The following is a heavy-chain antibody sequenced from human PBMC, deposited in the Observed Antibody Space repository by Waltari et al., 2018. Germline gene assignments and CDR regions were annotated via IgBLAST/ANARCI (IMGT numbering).Heavy chain of an antibody. V-gene: IGHV1-3*04. CDR3: ARGVATISRITMVRGVITLGY. Sequence: QVHLVQSGSEVKNPGASVKLSCKASGYTFTKSAIHWVRQAPGESLEWIGWIATDVGATRYSHNFQDRCTITRDTSASIAYMELSSLRSEDTAVYYCARGVATISRITMVRGVITLGYWGQGTLVTVSS. J-gene: IGHJ4*02. CDR1: GYTFTKSA. CDR2: IATDVGAT. D-gene: IGHD3-10*01.